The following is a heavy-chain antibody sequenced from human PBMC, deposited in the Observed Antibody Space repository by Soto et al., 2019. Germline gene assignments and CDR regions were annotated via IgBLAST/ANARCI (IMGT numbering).Heavy chain of an antibody. CDR3: ARDLGAAPLAY. D-gene: IGHD6-13*01. CDR2: TYYSGST. J-gene: IGHJ4*02. V-gene: IGHV4-59*01. Sequence: QVQLQESGPGLVKPSETLSLTCTVSGGSISNYYWSWIRQPPSKGLEWSGYTYYSGSTNYNPSLKSRVTISVDTSKNQFSLKLSSVTAADTAVYYCARDLGAAPLAYWGQGTLVTVSS. CDR1: GGSISNYY.